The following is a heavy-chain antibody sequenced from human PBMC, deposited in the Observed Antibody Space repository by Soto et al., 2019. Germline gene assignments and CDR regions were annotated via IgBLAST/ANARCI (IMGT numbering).Heavy chain of an antibody. CDR1: GGIFSTYA. J-gene: IGHJ4*02. Sequence: QVQLVQSGAEVKKPGSSVKVSCKASGGIFSTYAISWLRQAPGQGLEWMGGIIPLFGTPNYAQRVQGRVTITAAESTSTAYMELSRLRSEDTAVYYCARDRDDYGSGNYYNRIDFWGQGTLVTVSS. D-gene: IGHD3-10*01. V-gene: IGHV1-69*01. CDR3: ARDRDDYGSGNYYNRIDF. CDR2: IIPLFGTP.